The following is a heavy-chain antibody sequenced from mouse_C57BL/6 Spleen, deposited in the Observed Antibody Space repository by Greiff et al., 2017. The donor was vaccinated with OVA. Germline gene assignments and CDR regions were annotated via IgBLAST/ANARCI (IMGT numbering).Heavy chain of an antibody. CDR3: ARWGGITTVVGGDGYAMDY. Sequence: EVQVVESGPELVKPGASVKISCKASGYSFTDYNMNWVKQSNGKSLEWIGVINPNYGTTSYNQKFKGKATLTVDQSSSTAYMQLNSLTSEDSAVYYCARWGGITTVVGGDGYAMDYWGQGTSVTVSS. J-gene: IGHJ4*01. V-gene: IGHV1-39*01. D-gene: IGHD1-1*01. CDR2: INPNYGTT. CDR1: GYSFTDYN.